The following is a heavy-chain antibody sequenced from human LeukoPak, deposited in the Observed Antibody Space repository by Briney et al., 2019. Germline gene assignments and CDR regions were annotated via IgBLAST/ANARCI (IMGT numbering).Heavy chain of an antibody. V-gene: IGHV3-7*01. J-gene: IGHJ4*02. CDR3: ARIGYSSSSLDY. CDR2: LKQDGSQK. D-gene: IGHD6-13*01. Sequence: GWSLTLSCVASGFTFTNQWLRWVRQAPGKGLEWVANLKQDGSQKYDVDSVKGRFTIYRDNAKSSLFLQMKSLRAEDTAVYYCARIGYSSSSLDYWGQGTLVTVSS. CDR1: GFTFTNQW.